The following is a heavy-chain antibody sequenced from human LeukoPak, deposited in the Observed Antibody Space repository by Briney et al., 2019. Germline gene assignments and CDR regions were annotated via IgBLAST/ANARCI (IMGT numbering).Heavy chain of an antibody. CDR1: GFTFSSYG. J-gene: IGHJ4*02. CDR3: ARTRYYYNSRSYGAPYYFDY. Sequence: PGGSLRLSCAASGFTFSSYGMSWVRQAPGKGLEWIGSIYYSGSTYYNPSLKSRVTISVDTSKNQFSLKLSSVTAADTAVYYCARTRYYYNSRSYGAPYYFDYWGQGTLVTVSS. V-gene: IGHV4-39*01. CDR2: IYYSGST. D-gene: IGHD3-10*01.